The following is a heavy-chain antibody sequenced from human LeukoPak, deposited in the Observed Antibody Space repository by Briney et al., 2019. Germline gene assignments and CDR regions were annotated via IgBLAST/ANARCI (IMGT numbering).Heavy chain of an antibody. CDR1: GGTFSSYA. D-gene: IGHD6-13*01. V-gene: IGHV1-69*04. J-gene: IGHJ6*02. CDR3: ATGYLVTAGLMDV. Sequence: SVKVSCKASGGTFSSYAISWVRQAPGQGLEWMGRIIPILGIANYAQKFQGRVTITADKSTSTAYMELSSLRSEDTAVYYCATGYLVTAGLMDVWGQGTTVTVSS. CDR2: IIPILGIA.